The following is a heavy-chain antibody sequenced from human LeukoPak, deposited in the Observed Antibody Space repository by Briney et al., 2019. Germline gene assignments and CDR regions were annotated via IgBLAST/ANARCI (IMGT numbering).Heavy chain of an antibody. J-gene: IGHJ2*01. Sequence: GGSLRLSCAASGFTIGTKYMNWVRQAPGKGLEWVSIIYSGGTTYYADSVKGRFTTSRDTSKNTVSLQMNSLRAEDTAVYFCARVGDHYHWNLDLWGRGTLVTVSS. D-gene: IGHD3-10*01. CDR3: ARVGDHYHWNLDL. CDR2: IYSGGTT. V-gene: IGHV3-53*01. CDR1: GFTIGTKY.